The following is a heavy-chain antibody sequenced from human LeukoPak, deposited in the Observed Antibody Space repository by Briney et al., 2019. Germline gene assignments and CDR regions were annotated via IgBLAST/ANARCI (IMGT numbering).Heavy chain of an antibody. Sequence: GRSLRLSCAASGFTFSSYAMHWVRQAPGKGLEYVSGIRSNGGSRYHANSVKGRFTISRDNSKNTLYLQMGSLRAEDMAVYYCARGGCSSTSCYAFDYWGQGTLVTVSS. CDR2: IRSNGGSR. D-gene: IGHD2-2*01. J-gene: IGHJ4*02. CDR1: GFTFSSYA. CDR3: ARGGCSSTSCYAFDY. V-gene: IGHV3-64*01.